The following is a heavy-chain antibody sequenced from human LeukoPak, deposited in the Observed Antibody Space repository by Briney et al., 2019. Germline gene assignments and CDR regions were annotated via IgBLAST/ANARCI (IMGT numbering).Heavy chain of an antibody. D-gene: IGHD2-2*02. Sequence: GASVKVSCKASGYTFTDYYMHWVQQAPGKVLEWMGRVDPEDGETIYAEKFQGRVTITADTSTDTAYMELSSLRSEDTAVYYCARGPAAIPLDAFDIWGQGTMVTVSS. CDR1: GYTFTDYY. V-gene: IGHV1-69-2*01. CDR2: VDPEDGET. CDR3: ARGPAAIPLDAFDI. J-gene: IGHJ3*02.